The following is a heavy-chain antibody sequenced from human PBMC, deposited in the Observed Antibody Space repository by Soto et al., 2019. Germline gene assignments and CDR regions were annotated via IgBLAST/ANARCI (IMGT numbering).Heavy chain of an antibody. CDR1: GGSISGSYYY. CDR2: VFYTGFT. CDR3: ASSQKGYNWNYFGH. Sequence: PSETLSLTCAVSGGSISGSYYYWGWLRQSPGRGPEWIGSVFYTGFTSYNPSLESRVSVSVDTSKNQFSLKVGAVTAADTAVYYCASSQKGYNWNYFGHWGQGALVTVSS. D-gene: IGHD1-20*01. V-gene: IGHV4-39*01. J-gene: IGHJ4*02.